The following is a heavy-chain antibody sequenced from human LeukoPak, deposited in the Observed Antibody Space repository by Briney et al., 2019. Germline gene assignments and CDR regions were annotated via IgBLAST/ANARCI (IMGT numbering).Heavy chain of an antibody. V-gene: IGHV3-23*01. Sequence: PGLSLRLSCASSGFTFSHYAMSWVRQASGKGLEWVSGVSGDGAGMYYADSVKGRFTVSRDNSENTLSLQMDILRAEDTAVYYCVKNGVRSLFTVYNWFDSWGQGTLVTVSS. CDR2: VSGDGAGM. D-gene: IGHD2-8*01. J-gene: IGHJ5*01. CDR1: GFTFSHYA. CDR3: VKNGVRSLFTVYNWFDS.